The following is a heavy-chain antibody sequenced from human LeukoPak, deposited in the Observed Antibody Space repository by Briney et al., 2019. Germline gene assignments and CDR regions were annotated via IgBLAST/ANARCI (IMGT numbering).Heavy chain of an antibody. Sequence: PGGSLRLSCTTSGFTFGDYAMSWFRQAPGKGLEWVGFIRSKAYGGTTEYAASVKGRFTVSRDDSKNIAYLQTSSLKTEDTAVYYCTKYSSTWYGPGYWGQGTLVTVSS. CDR2: IRSKAYGGTT. J-gene: IGHJ4*02. CDR1: GFTFGDYA. D-gene: IGHD6-13*01. CDR3: TKYSSTWYGPGY. V-gene: IGHV3-49*03.